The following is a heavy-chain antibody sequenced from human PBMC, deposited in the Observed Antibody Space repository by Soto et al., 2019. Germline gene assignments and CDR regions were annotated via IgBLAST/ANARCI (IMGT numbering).Heavy chain of an antibody. Sequence: SLRLSCAASGFTFSSYGMHWVRQAPGKGLEWVAVIWYDGSNKYYADSVKGRFTISRDDSKNTLYLQMNSLRAEDTAVYYCARDHRPKETYSSGWCTHWGQGTLVTVSS. CDR1: GFTFSSYG. CDR2: IWYDGSNK. D-gene: IGHD6-19*01. CDR3: ARDHRPKETYSSGWCTH. J-gene: IGHJ4*02. V-gene: IGHV3-33*01.